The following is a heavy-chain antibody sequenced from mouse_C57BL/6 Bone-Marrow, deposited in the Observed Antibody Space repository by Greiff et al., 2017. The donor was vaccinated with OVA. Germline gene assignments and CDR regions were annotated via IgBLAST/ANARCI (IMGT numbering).Heavy chain of an antibody. J-gene: IGHJ4*01. Sequence: VQLQQPGAELVKPGASVKLSCKASGYTFTSYWMHWVKQRPGQGLEWIGMIHPNSGSTNYNEKFKSKATLTVDKSSSTAYMQLSSLTSEDSAVYYCARDDYALYYYAMDYWGQGTSGTVSS. D-gene: IGHD2-4*01. V-gene: IGHV1-64*01. CDR2: IHPNSGST. CDR1: GYTFTSYW. CDR3: ARDDYALYYYAMDY.